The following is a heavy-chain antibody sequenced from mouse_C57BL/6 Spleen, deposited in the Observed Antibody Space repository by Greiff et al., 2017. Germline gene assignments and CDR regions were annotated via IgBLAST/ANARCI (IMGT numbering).Heavy chain of an antibody. Sequence: QVQLQQSGPELVKPGASVKISCKASGYAFSSSWMNWVKQRPGKGLEWIGRIYPGDGDTNYNGKFKGKATLTADKSSSTAYMQLSSLTSEDSAVYFGARWNDGYPDWYFDVWGTGTTVTVSS. V-gene: IGHV1-82*01. CDR3: ARWNDGYPDWYFDV. CDR2: IYPGDGDT. CDR1: GYAFSSSW. D-gene: IGHD2-3*01. J-gene: IGHJ1*03.